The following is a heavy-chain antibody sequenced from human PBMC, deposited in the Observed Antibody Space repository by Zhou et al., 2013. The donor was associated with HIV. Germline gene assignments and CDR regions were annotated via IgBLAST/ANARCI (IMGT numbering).Heavy chain of an antibody. Sequence: QVQLVQSGAEVKKPGSSVKVSCKASGGTFSSYAISWVRQAPGQGLKWMGWISAYNGNTNYKQKFQGRVTMTTDTSTSTVYMELRSLRSDDTAVYYCARGARGSYDYWGQGTLVTVSS. CDR2: ISAYNGNT. CDR1: GGTFSSYA. V-gene: IGHV1-18*01. J-gene: IGHJ1*01. D-gene: IGHD1-26*01. CDR3: ARGARGSYDY.